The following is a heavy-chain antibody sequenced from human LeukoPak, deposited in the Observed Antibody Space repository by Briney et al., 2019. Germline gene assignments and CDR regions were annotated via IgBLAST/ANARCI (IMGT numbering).Heavy chain of an antibody. D-gene: IGHD3-22*01. V-gene: IGHV3-20*04. CDR3: ARGSYYYDSSGYYYDY. J-gene: IGHJ4*02. CDR1: GFTFDDCG. CDR2: INWNGGST. Sequence: PGGSLRLSCAASGFTFDDCGMSWVRHAPGRGLQWVSGINWNGGSTGYADSVKGRFTISRDNAKNSLYLQMNSLRAEDTALYYCARGSYYYDSSGYYYDYWGQGTLVTVSS.